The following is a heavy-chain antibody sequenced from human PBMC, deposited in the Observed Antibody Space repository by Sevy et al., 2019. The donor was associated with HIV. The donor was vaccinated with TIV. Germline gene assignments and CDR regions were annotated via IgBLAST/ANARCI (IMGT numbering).Heavy chain of an antibody. CDR2: IWYDGTNR. CDR1: GFSISGYG. J-gene: IGHJ4*02. V-gene: IGHV3-33*01. Sequence: GGSLRLSCAASGFSISGYGMHWARQAPGKGLEWVAVIWYDGTNREYADSVKGRFTISRDNSKNTLYLQMNSLRVEDTAVYYCAREDIRVAGIGYYFHSWGQGTLVTVSS. CDR3: AREDIRVAGIGYYFHS. D-gene: IGHD6-19*01.